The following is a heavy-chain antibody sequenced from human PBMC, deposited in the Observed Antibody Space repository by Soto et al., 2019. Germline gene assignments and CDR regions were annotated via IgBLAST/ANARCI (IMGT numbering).Heavy chain of an antibody. D-gene: IGHD3-16*01. CDR1: GFTFSSYA. J-gene: IGHJ3*02. V-gene: IGHV3-30-3*01. Sequence: GGSLRLSCAASGFTFSSYAMHWVRQAPGKGLEWVAVISYDGSNKYYADSVEGRFTISRDNSKNTLYLQMNSLRAEDTAVYYCARPALGEDDAFDIWGQGTMVTVSS. CDR2: ISYDGSNK. CDR3: ARPALGEDDAFDI.